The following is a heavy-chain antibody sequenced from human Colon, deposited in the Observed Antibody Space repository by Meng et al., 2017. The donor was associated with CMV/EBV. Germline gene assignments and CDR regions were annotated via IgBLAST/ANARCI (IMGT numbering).Heavy chain of an antibody. CDR2: IYYSETT. D-gene: IGHD6-19*01. CDR3: ARDYSGGYYWFDP. CDR1: GGYITNYY. J-gene: IGHJ5*02. V-gene: IGHV4-59*01. Sequence: QVQLPEPAPGQVKPSETLSLTFTGSGGYITNYYVTWIRQSPGKGLEWIGYIYYSETTKYNPSLQRRVTISVDTSKNQFSLKLSSVTAADTAVYYCARDYSGGYYWFDPWGQGTLVTVSS.